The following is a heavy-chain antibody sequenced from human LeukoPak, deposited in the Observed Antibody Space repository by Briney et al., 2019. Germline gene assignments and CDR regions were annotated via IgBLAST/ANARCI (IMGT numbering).Heavy chain of an antibody. CDR2: IYYSGST. Sequence: SETLSLTCTVSGGSISRYYWSWIRQPPGKGLEWIGYIYYSGSTNYNPSLKSRVTISVDTSKNQFSLKLSSVTAADTAVYYCAGTYYDILTGLAPFDYWGQGTLVTVSS. J-gene: IGHJ4*02. CDR1: GGSISRYY. D-gene: IGHD3-9*01. CDR3: AGTYYDILTGLAPFDY. V-gene: IGHV4-59*08.